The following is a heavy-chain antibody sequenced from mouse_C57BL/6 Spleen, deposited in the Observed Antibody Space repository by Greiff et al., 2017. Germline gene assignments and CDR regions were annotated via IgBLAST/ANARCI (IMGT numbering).Heavy chain of an antibody. V-gene: IGHV2-2*01. Sequence: VQLQQSGPGLVQPSQRLSIPCTVSGFSLTSYGVHWVRQSPGKGLEWLGVIWSGGSTDNNAAFISRLSISKDKSTSQVFFKMNRLQADDTAIYYCARNDGKGAWFAYWGQGTLVTVSA. D-gene: IGHD2-3*01. CDR2: IWSGGST. J-gene: IGHJ3*01. CDR1: GFSLTSYG. CDR3: ARNDGKGAWFAY.